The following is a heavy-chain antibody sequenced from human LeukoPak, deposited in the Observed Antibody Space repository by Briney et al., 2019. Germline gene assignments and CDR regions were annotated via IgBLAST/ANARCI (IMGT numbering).Heavy chain of an antibody. D-gene: IGHD2-15*01. CDR1: GFTFDDYG. CDR2: IRYDGSNK. V-gene: IGHV3-30*02. J-gene: IGHJ4*02. Sequence: GGSLRLSRAASGFTFDDYGMHWVRQAPGKGLVWVAFIRYDGSNKYYADSVKGRFTISRDSSKNTLYLQMNSLRAEDTALYYCAKDRPTRRYCSGGSCYSRYFDYWGQGTLVTVSS. CDR3: AKDRPTRRYCSGGSCYSRYFDY.